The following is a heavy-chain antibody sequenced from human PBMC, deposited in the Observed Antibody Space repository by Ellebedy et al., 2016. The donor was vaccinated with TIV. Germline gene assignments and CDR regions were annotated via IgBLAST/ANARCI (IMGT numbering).Heavy chain of an antibody. Sequence: ASVKVSCKASGYTFTGYYMHWVRQAPGQGLEWMGWISAYNGNTNYAQKLQGRVTITADESTSTAYMELSSLRSEDTAVYHCARDGLVVWDAFDIWGQGTMVTVSS. V-gene: IGHV1-18*04. D-gene: IGHD2-15*01. CDR1: GYTFTGYY. CDR3: ARDGLVVWDAFDI. J-gene: IGHJ3*02. CDR2: ISAYNGNT.